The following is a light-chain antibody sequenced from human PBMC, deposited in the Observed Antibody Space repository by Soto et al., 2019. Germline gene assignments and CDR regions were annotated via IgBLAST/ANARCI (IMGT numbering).Light chain of an antibody. Sequence: QSALTQPASVSGSPGQSITISCTGTSSDVGAYNYVSWYQQHPGKAPKLMIYDVSNRPSGVSNRFSGSKSGNTASLTISGLQPEDEADYYCSSYTSSRTRVFGGGTKLTVL. CDR1: SSDVGAYNY. CDR2: DVS. J-gene: IGLJ2*01. V-gene: IGLV2-14*03. CDR3: SSYTSSRTRV.